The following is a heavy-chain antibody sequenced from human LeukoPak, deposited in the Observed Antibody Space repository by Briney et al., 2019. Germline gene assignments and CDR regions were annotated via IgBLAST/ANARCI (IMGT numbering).Heavy chain of an antibody. CDR3: ARLTLGYCSGGSCLDY. V-gene: IGHV4-34*01. Sequence: SETLSLTCAVYGGSFSGYYWSRIRQPPGKGLEWIGEINHSGSTNYNPSLKSRVTISVDTSKNQFSLKLRSVTAADTAVYYCARLTLGYCSGGSCLDYWGQGTLVTVSS. D-gene: IGHD2-15*01. J-gene: IGHJ4*02. CDR2: INHSGST. CDR1: GGSFSGYY.